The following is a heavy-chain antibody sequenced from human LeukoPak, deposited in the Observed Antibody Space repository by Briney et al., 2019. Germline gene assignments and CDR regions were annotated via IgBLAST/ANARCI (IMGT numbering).Heavy chain of an antibody. CDR2: IYPGDSDL. CDR3: ARQGSGYSPTYYYYMDV. Sequence: GESLKISCQGSGYSFTGYWIGWVRQMPGKGLEWMGIIYPGDSDLRYSPSFQGQVTISADKSISTAYLQWSSLKASDTAMYYCARQGSGYSPTYYYYMDVWGKGITVTISS. V-gene: IGHV5-51*01. CDR1: GYSFTGYW. D-gene: IGHD5-18*01. J-gene: IGHJ6*03.